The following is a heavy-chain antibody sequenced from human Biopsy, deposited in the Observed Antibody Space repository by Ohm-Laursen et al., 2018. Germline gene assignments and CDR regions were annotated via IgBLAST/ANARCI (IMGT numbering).Heavy chain of an antibody. Sequence: GTLSLTCTVYGGSFSGYYWGWIRQPPGKGPEWIGEINHSGSTNFNPSFKSRVTISVDTSKNQFSLKLSSVTAADTAVYYCAVKSYFSTSFDPWGQGTLVTVSS. CDR3: AVKSYFSTSFDP. V-gene: IGHV4-34*01. J-gene: IGHJ5*02. CDR2: INHSGST. D-gene: IGHD1-26*01. CDR1: GGSFSGYY.